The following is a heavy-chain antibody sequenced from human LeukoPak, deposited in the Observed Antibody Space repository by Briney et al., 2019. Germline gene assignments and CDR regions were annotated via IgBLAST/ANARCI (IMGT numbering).Heavy chain of an antibody. CDR1: GFTFSTYS. Sequence: GGSLRLSCAGAGFTFSTYSMNWVRQAPGKGLEWVSYISGTSSLIYYADSVKGRFTISRDNAKNSLYLQMNSLRDRDTAVYYCVRDQFFSFDYWGQGTLVTVSS. V-gene: IGHV3-48*02. CDR2: ISGTSSLI. CDR3: VRDQFFSFDY. D-gene: IGHD3-3*01. J-gene: IGHJ4*02.